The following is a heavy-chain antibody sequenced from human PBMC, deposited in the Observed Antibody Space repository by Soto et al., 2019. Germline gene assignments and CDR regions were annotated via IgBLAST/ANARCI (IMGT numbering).Heavy chain of an antibody. Sequence: TSLTLSLTCTVSGGSISSGDYYRNWIRQPPGEGLEWIGSIYYSGSTSDNPSLKSPVTISVDTSKNQLSLKLTSVTAADTAVYYCVRDVRGPFDYWGQGTLVTVSS. CDR3: VRDVRGPFDY. CDR1: GGSISSGDYY. J-gene: IGHJ4*02. V-gene: IGHV4-30-4*01. CDR2: IYYSGST.